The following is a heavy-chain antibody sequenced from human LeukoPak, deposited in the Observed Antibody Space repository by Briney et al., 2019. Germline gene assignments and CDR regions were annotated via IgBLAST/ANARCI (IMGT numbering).Heavy chain of an antibody. D-gene: IGHD3-3*01. J-gene: IGHJ4*02. CDR1: AGSFSGYY. V-gene: IGHV4-34*01. CDR2: INHSGST. CDR3: AARYYDFWSGYYNFDY. Sequence: PSETMSLTCAVYAGSFSGYYWSWIRQPPGKGLEWIGEINHSGSTNYKPSLKSRVTISVDTSKNQFSLKLSSGTAADTAVYYCAARYYDFWSGYYNFDYWGQGTLVTVSS.